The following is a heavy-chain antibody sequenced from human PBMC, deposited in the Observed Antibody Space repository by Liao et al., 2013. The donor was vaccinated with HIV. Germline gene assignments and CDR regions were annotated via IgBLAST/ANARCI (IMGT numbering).Heavy chain of an antibody. J-gene: IGHJ4*02. CDR2: ISTSGST. CDR3: ARDRWGLYYFDY. D-gene: IGHD2-21*01. Sequence: QVQLQESGPGLVKPSETLSLTCTVSGDFISDYHWTWIRQSAARGLEWIGRISTSGSTNYSPSLKSRVTMSINMSKNQFSLKLSSMTAADTAVYYCARDRWGLYYFDYWGQGTPVAVSS. CDR1: GDFISDYH. V-gene: IGHV4-4*07.